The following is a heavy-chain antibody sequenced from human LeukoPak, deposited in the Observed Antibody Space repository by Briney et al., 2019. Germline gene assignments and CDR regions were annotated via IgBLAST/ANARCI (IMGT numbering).Heavy chain of an antibody. Sequence: ASVKVSCKASGYTFTGYYIHWVRQAPGQGLEWMGIINPSGGSTSYAQKFQGRVTMTRDMSTSTVYMELSSLRSEDTAVYYCARDSPVTGPQNFDYWGQGTLVTVSS. CDR3: ARDSPVTGPQNFDY. CDR2: INPSGGST. CDR1: GYTFTGYY. V-gene: IGHV1-46*01. J-gene: IGHJ4*02. D-gene: IGHD6-19*01.